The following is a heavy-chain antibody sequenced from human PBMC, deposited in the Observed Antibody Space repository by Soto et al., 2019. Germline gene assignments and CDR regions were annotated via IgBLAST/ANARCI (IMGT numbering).Heavy chain of an antibody. CDR3: ARDLIVAPTIGYYYYGMDV. D-gene: IGHD5-12*01. CDR1: GGSISSGGYY. Sequence: QVQLQESGPGLVKPSQTLSLTCTVSGGSISSGGYYWSWIRQHPGKGLEWIGYIYYSGSTYYNPSLKSRVTISVDTSKNQFSLKLSSVTAADTAVYYCARDLIVAPTIGYYYYGMDVWGQGTTVTVSS. J-gene: IGHJ6*02. CDR2: IYYSGST. V-gene: IGHV4-31*03.